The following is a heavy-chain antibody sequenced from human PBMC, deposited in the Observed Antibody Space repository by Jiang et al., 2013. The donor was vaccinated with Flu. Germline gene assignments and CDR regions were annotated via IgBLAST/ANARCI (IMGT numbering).Heavy chain of an antibody. CDR1: GGTFSSYT. V-gene: IGHV1-69*02. D-gene: IGHD2-2*01. J-gene: IGHJ3*02. Sequence: GSSVKVSCKASGGTFSSYTISWVRQAPGQGLEWMGRIIPILGIANYAQKFQGRVTITADKSTSTAYMELSSLRSEDTAVYYCARVVCRRGSTSCYAEWNDAFDIWGQGTMVTVSS. CDR3: ARVVCRRGSTSCYAEWNDAFDI. CDR2: IIPILGIA.